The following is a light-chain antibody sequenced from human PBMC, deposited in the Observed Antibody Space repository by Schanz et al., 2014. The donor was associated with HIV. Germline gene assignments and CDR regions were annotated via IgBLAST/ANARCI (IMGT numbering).Light chain of an antibody. CDR3: QESGSSPT. J-gene: IGKJ4*01. CDR1: QSVSNNY. Sequence: EIVLTQSPGTLSLSPGERATLSCRASQSVSNNYLAWYQQRPGQAPRLLIYGASSRAAGLPDRFSGSGSGTDFTLTISRLEPEDCAVYYCQESGSSPTFGGGTKVEIK. V-gene: IGKV3-20*01. CDR2: GAS.